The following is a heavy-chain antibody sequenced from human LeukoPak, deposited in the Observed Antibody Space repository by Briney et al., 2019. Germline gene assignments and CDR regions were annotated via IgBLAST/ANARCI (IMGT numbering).Heavy chain of an antibody. CDR3: ARGPYSYDSSGAFDI. Sequence: SETLSLTCTVSGGSISSSSYYWGWIRQPPGKGLEWIGSIYYSGSTYYNPSPKIRDTLSVDKSKNQFSLKLSSVTAADTAVYFCARGPYSYDSSGAFDIWGQGTMVTVSS. CDR2: IYYSGST. CDR1: GGSISSSSYY. J-gene: IGHJ3*02. V-gene: IGHV4-39*07. D-gene: IGHD3-22*01.